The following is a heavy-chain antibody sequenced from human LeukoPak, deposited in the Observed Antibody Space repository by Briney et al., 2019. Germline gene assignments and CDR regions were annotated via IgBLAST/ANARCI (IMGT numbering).Heavy chain of an antibody. CDR2: ISSSGSTI. CDR1: GFTSSSYE. Sequence: GGSLRLSCAASGFTSSSYEMNWVRQAPGKGLEWVSYISSSGSTIYYADSVKGRFTISRDNAKNSLYLQMSSLRAEDTAIYYCARLYDILTGAFDYWGQGTLVTVSS. CDR3: ARLYDILTGAFDY. D-gene: IGHD3-9*01. J-gene: IGHJ4*02. V-gene: IGHV3-48*03.